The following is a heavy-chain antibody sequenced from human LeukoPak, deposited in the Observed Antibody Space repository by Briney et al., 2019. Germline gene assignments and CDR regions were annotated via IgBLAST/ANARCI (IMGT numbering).Heavy chain of an antibody. CDR3: ARAQQLGYYYYMDV. V-gene: IGHV4-39*07. CDR2: IYYSGST. J-gene: IGHJ6*03. D-gene: IGHD6-13*01. CDR1: GGSISSSSYY. Sequence: PSETLSLTCTVSGGSISSSSYYWGWIRQPPGKGLEWIGSIYYSGSTYYNPSLKSRVTISVDTSKNQFSLKLSSVTAADTAVYYCARAQQLGYYYYMDVWGKGTTVTISS.